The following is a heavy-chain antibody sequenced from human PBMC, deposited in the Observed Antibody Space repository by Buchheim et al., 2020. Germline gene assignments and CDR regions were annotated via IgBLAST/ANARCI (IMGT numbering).Heavy chain of an antibody. J-gene: IGHJ4*02. CDR3: ARGLRRTILGVAGGDYFDY. Sequence: EVQLVESGGGLVQPGGSLRLSCAASGFTFSSYSMNWVRQAPGKGLEWVSYISSSSSTIYYADSVMGRFTISRHNAQNSLHLQMKSLRAEDTAVYYCARGLRRTILGVAGGDYFDYWGQGTL. V-gene: IGHV3-48*01. CDR2: ISSSSSTI. D-gene: IGHD3-3*01. CDR1: GFTFSSYS.